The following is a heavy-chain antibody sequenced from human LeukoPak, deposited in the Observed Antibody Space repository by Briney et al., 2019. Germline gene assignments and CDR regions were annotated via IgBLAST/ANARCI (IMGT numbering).Heavy chain of an antibody. Sequence: SETLSLTCAVSGYSISSGYYWGWIRQPPGKGLEWIGSIYHSGSTYYNPSLKSRVTISVDTSKNQFSLELSSVTAADTAVYYCARYNYYGSGSYYYYFDYWGQGTLVTVSS. CDR3: ARYNYYGSGSYYYYFDY. J-gene: IGHJ4*02. CDR1: GYSISSGYY. D-gene: IGHD3-10*01. V-gene: IGHV4-38-2*01. CDR2: IYHSGST.